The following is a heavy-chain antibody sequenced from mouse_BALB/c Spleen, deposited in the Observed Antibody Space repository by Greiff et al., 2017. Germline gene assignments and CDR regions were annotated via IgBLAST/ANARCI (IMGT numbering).Heavy chain of an antibody. J-gene: IGHJ2*01. CDR3: ARPYYYGSSYFDY. CDR1: GFTFSSFG. Sequence: EVMLVESGGGLVQPGGSRKLSCSASGFTFSSFGMHWVRQAPEKGLECVAYISSGSSTIYYADTVKGRFTISRDNPKNTLFLQMTSRRSEDTAMYYCARPYYYGSSYFDYWGQGTTLTVSS. V-gene: IGHV5-17*02. D-gene: IGHD1-1*01. CDR2: ISSGSSTI.